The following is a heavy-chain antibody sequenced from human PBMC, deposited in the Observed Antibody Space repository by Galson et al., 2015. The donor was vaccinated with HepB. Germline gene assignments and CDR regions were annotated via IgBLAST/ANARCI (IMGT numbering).Heavy chain of an antibody. CDR2: ISGSGGST. J-gene: IGHJ5*02. D-gene: IGHD2-8*01. CDR1: GGTFSSYA. CDR3: AKDLKICGGVCFDP. V-gene: IGHV3-23*01. Sequence: SCKASGGTFSSYAMSWVRQAPGKGLEWVSAISGSGGSTYYADSVKGRFTISRDNSKNTLYLQMNSLRAEDTAVYYCAKDLKICGGVCFDPWGQGTLVTVSS.